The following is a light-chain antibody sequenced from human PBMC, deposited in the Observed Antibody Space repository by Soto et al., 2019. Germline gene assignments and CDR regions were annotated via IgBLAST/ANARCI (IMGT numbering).Light chain of an antibody. CDR1: QDLLND. CDR2: ATS. V-gene: IGKV1-6*01. CDR3: RKDYSYPST. J-gene: IGKJ4*01. Sequence: AVHMTQSPSSLSASLGDRVTITCRASQDLLNDLGWYQQKPGKDPTLLIYATSTLQRGVPTRFSGRGSGTDFSRNINSVQPEDFATYYCRKDYSYPSTSGAGTKVDIK.